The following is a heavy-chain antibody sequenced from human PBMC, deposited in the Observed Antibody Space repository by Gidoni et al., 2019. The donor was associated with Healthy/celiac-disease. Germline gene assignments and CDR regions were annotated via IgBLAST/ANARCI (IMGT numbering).Heavy chain of an antibody. J-gene: IGHJ4*02. CDR2: ISWNSGSI. D-gene: IGHD3-3*01. Sequence: EVQLVESGGGLVQPGRSLRLSCAASGFTFDDYAMHWVRQAPGKGLEWVSGISWNSGSIGDADSVKGRFTISRDNAKNSLYLQMNSLRAEDTALYYCAKGSYYDFWSGYYPNHFDYWGQGTLVTVSS. CDR1: GFTFDDYA. CDR3: AKGSYYDFWSGYYPNHFDY. V-gene: IGHV3-9*01.